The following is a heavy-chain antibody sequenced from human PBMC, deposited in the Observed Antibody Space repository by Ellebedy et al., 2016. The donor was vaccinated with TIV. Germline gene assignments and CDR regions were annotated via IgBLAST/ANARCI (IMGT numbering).Heavy chain of an antibody. CDR1: GFTFSSYW. J-gene: IGHJ4*02. V-gene: IGHV4-34*01. D-gene: IGHD3-3*01. CDR3: ARYDFWSGRYDY. CDR2: INHSGSA. Sequence: GSLRLXCAASGFTFSSYWMTWIRQSPGKGLEWIGEINHSGSANYNASLKSRISISVDTSKNQFSLKLSSVSAADTAVYYCARYDFWSGRYDYWGQGTLVTVSS.